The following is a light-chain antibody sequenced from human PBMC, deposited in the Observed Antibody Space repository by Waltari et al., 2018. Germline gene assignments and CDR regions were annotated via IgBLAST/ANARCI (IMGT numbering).Light chain of an antibody. CDR3: QQRTNWPRT. CDR1: QTISTY. J-gene: IGKJ2*02. V-gene: IGKV3-11*01. CDR2: DAS. Sequence: EIVLTQSPATLSLSPGEGATLSCRASQTISTYLAWYQQKAGQAPRLLIYDASKRATGIPARVSGSGSGTDFTLTISSLEPEDFALYYCQQRTNWPRTFGQGTKLEIK.